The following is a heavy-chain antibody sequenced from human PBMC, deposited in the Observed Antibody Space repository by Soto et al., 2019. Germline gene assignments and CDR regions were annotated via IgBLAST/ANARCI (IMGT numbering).Heavy chain of an antibody. CDR2: IYHSGST. CDR3: ARRGVGIVAIYYYYGMDV. CDR1: GDCISSSNW. V-gene: IGHV4-4*02. J-gene: IGHJ6*02. D-gene: IGHD5-12*01. Sequence: SENLYLSCAVSGDCISSSNWWGGVRRPPGKGLEWIGEIYHSGSTNYNPSLKSRVTISVDKSKNQFSLKLSSVTAADTAVYYCARRGVGIVAIYYYYGMDVWGQGTTVT.